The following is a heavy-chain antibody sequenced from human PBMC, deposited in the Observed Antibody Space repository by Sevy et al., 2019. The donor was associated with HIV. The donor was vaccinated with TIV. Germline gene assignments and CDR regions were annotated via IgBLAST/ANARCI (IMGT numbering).Heavy chain of an antibody. J-gene: IGHJ4*02. D-gene: IGHD6-13*01. CDR3: TRWKAAQSIFDY. V-gene: IGHV3-49*04. Sequence: GGSLRLSCTASGFTFGDYCMSWVRQAPGKGLEWVAFLKSDVYGGTVDHAVSVCGRFVISRDDSKTIAYLQMNDLKTVDTGVYYCTRWKAAQSIFDYWGQGALVTVSS. CDR1: GFTFGDYC. CDR2: LKSDVYGGTV.